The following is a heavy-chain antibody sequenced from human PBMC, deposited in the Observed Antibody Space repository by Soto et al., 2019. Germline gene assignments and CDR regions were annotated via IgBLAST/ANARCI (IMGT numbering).Heavy chain of an antibody. CDR1: GGTFTSYT. Sequence: QVQLVQSGAEVKKLGSSVKVSCKASGGTFTSYTISWVRQAPGQGLEWMGRIIPILGIANYAQKFQGRVTITADKSASTAYMELSSLRSEDRDVYYCARGYCSGGSCSPGQHWGQGTLVTVSS. CDR2: IIPILGIA. V-gene: IGHV1-69*02. J-gene: IGHJ1*01. D-gene: IGHD2-15*01. CDR3: ARGYCSGGSCSPGQH.